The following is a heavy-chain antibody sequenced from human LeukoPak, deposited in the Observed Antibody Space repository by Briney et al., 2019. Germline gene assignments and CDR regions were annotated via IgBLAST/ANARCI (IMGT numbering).Heavy chain of an antibody. CDR2: ISAYNGNT. CDR1: GYTFTSYG. J-gene: IGHJ4*02. D-gene: IGHD3-10*01. V-gene: IGHV1-18*01. CDR3: ARGRKYYYGSGSYYKRGGFDY. Sequence: ASVKVSCKASGYTFTSYGISWVRQAPGQGLEWMGWISAYNGNTNYAQKLQGRVTMTTDTSTSTAYMELRSLRSDDTAVYYCARGRKYYYGSGSYYKRGGFDYWGQGTLVTVSS.